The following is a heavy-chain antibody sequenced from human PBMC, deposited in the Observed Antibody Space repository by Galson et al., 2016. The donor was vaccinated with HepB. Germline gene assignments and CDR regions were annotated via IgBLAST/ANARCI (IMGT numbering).Heavy chain of an antibody. D-gene: IGHD6-19*01. Sequence: PALVTPTQTLTLTCTFSGFSLNTSEMCVSWIRQPPGKALEWLALIDWEDDKYYSTSLKTRLTISKDTSKDQVVLTMTNMDPVDTATYYCARTTYTSGWYPIDYWGQGTLVTVSS. J-gene: IGHJ4*02. CDR2: IDWEDDK. CDR3: ARTTYTSGWYPIDY. CDR1: GFSLNTSEMC. V-gene: IGHV2-70*01.